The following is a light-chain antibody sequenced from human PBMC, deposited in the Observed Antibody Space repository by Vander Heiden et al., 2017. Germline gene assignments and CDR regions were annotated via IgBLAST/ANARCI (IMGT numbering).Light chain of an antibody. Sequence: IVITQSPDPLAVSLGARATTHCKSSQSVLYSSNNKNYLAWYQQKPGKPPKLLIYWASSRETGVPDRFSGSGSGTDFTLTISSLQAEDVAVYYCQQYYTSPPSFGPGTKVYIK. V-gene: IGKV4-1*01. CDR3: QQYYTSPPS. J-gene: IGKJ3*01. CDR2: WAS. CDR1: QSVLYSSNNKNY.